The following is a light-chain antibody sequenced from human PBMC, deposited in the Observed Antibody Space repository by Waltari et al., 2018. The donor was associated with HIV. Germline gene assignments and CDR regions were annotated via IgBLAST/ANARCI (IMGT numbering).Light chain of an antibody. CDR1: QSVLYSSNNKNY. Sequence: DIVMTQSPDSLVLSLGERATINCKSSQSVLYSSNNKNYLAWYQQKPGQPPKLLIYWASTRESGVPDRLSGSGSGTDFTLTISSLQAEDVAVYYCQQYYRTPWTFGQGTKVEIK. CDR2: WAS. CDR3: QQYYRTPWT. J-gene: IGKJ1*01. V-gene: IGKV4-1*01.